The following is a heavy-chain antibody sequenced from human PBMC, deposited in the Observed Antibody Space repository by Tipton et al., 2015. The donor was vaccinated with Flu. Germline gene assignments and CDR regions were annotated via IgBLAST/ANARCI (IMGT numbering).Heavy chain of an antibody. J-gene: IGHJ3*02. D-gene: IGHD6-13*01. CDR2: IYYSGST. CDR1: GDSISSSSYY. Sequence: TLSLTCTVSGDSISSSSYYWGWIRQPPGKGLEWIGSIYYSGSTYYNPSLKSRVNITVDTSKNQFSLKLSSVTAADTAVYYCARLHSSSYRLAFDIWGQGTMVTVSS. V-gene: IGHV4-39*01. CDR3: ARLHSSSYRLAFDI.